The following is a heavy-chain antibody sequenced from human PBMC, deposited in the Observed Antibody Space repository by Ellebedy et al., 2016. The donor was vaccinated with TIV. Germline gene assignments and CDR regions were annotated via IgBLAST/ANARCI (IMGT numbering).Heavy chain of an antibody. CDR2: SSNEGSTR. V-gene: IGHV3-30*18. J-gene: IGHJ3*01. CDR3: AKDIESGSYYLDASDD. Sequence: PGGSLRLSCAASGFTVSTNYMSWVRQAPGKGLEWVAFSSNEGSTRYNTDSVKGRFTISRDNSKNTLYLQMDSLRAEDTAVYYCAKDIESGSYYLDASDDWGQGTKVTVSS. D-gene: IGHD1-26*01. CDR1: GFTVSTNY.